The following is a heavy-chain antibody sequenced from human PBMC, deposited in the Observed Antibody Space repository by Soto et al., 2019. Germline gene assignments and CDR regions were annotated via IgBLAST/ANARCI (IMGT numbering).Heavy chain of an antibody. CDR1: GGSISSYY. CDR2: IYYSGST. CDR3: ARSGYYYYMEV. Sequence: SETLSLTCTVSGGSISSYYWSWIRQPPGKGLEWIGYIYYSGSTNYNPSLKSRVTISVDTSKNQFSLKLSSVTAADTAVYYCARSGYYYYMEVWGKGTTVTVSS. V-gene: IGHV4-59*01. J-gene: IGHJ6*03. D-gene: IGHD1-26*01.